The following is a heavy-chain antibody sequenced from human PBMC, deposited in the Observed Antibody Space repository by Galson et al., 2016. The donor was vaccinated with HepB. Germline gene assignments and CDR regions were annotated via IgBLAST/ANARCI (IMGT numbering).Heavy chain of an antibody. J-gene: IGHJ4*02. Sequence: SLRLSCAASGFIFSDHYMDWVRQAPGKGLEWLGRSKNKANGYTTEYAASVEGRFTISRDDSKKSLYLPMNSLKIEDTAVYYCARWQSGSPVNWGQGTLVTVSS. D-gene: IGHD1-26*01. CDR3: ARWQSGSPVN. CDR2: SKNKANGYTT. CDR1: GFIFSDHY. V-gene: IGHV3-72*01.